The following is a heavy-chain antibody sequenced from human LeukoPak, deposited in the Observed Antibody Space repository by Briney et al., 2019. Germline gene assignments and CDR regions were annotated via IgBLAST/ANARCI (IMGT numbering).Heavy chain of an antibody. CDR1: GFTFSSYT. CDR3: ARFGGNYYYYYYMDV. Sequence: GGSLRLSCAASGFTFSSYTLNWVRQTPGKGLEWVSSITGSSDIYYADSVKGRFIISRDNAKNSLYLQMNSLRAEDTAVYYCARFGGNYYYYYYMDVWGKGTTVTVSS. V-gene: IGHV3-21*01. D-gene: IGHD3-10*01. J-gene: IGHJ6*03. CDR2: ITGSSDI.